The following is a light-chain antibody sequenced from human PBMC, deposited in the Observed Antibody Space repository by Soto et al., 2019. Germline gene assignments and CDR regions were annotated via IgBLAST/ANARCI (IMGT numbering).Light chain of an antibody. CDR2: GAT. Sequence: EMVMPPSPATLSVSPGESATLSCRARQSVSSNLAWYQQKPGQAPRLLIYGATTRATGIPARFSGSGSGTEFTRTITSLQSEDLAVYYCQQYKKWPWTFGQGTKVEIK. CDR3: QQYKKWPWT. CDR1: QSVSSN. J-gene: IGKJ1*01. V-gene: IGKV3-15*01.